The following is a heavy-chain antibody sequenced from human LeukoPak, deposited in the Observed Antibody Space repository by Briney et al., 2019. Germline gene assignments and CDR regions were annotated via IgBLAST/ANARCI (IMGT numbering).Heavy chain of an antibody. CDR2: ISGDGTAR. CDR3: VRGRGSYGWFDP. J-gene: IGHJ5*02. CDR1: GFTFSTYS. D-gene: IGHD3-10*01. Sequence: GGSLRLSCTASGFTFSTYSMNWVRHVPGKGLVWVSRISGDGTARNYADSVKGRFTISRDDAKNTVDLQMNSLRGEDTAVYYCVRGRGSYGWFDPWGQGTLVTVSS. V-gene: IGHV3-74*01.